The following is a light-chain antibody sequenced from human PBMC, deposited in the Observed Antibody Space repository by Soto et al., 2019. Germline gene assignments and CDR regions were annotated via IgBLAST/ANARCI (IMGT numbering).Light chain of an antibody. CDR3: QQTMTFPLT. J-gene: IGKJ4*01. CDR2: AAS. V-gene: IGKV1-12*01. Sequence: DIQMTQSPSSVSASVGDRVTITCRASQGISSYLAWYQQKPGRAPKLLISAASSLESGVPSRFSGSGSGKYFTLTISSLQPEDFANYYCQQTMTFPLTFGGGTKVEI. CDR1: QGISSY.